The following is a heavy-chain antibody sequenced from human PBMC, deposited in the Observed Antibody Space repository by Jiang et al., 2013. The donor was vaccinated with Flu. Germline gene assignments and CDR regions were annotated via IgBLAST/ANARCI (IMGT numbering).Heavy chain of an antibody. J-gene: IGHJ3*01. CDR3: ARATTDSGDSVWAFAV. CDR2: ISYDGDNK. D-gene: IGHD4-17*01. CDR1: GFIFSDYV. V-gene: IGHV3-30-3*01. Sequence: VQLLESGGGVVQPGRSLRLSCAASGFIFSDYVMHWVRQAPGKGLEWVAIISYDGDNKHYADSVKGRFSISRDNSRNTLFLQMNSLRDEDTAIYYCARATTDSGDSVWAFAVWGQGTMVTVSS.